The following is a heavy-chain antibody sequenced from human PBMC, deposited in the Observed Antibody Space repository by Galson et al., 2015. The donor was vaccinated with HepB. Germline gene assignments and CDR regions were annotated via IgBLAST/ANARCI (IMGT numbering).Heavy chain of an antibody. CDR3: ARVGSSSNYGSGSYD. V-gene: IGHV1-18*01. Sequence: SVKVSCKASGYTFTSYGINWVRQAPGQGLEWMGWISAYSGNTNYAQKFQGRVTMTTDTSTSTAYMELRSPRSDDTAVYYCARVGSSSNYGSGSYDWGQGTLVTVSS. D-gene: IGHD3-10*01. J-gene: IGHJ4*02. CDR2: ISAYSGNT. CDR1: GYTFTSYG.